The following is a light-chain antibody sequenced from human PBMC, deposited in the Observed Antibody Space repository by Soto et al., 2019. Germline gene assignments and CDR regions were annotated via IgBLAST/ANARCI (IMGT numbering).Light chain of an antibody. CDR1: QSISSY. J-gene: IGKJ5*01. CDR2: AAS. CDR3: QQSYTTPPN. Sequence: DIQMTQSPSSLSASVGDRVTITCRASQSISSYLNWYQQKPGKAPKLLIYAASSLQRGVPSRFSGSGSGTDFTLTISSLQPEDFATYFCQQSYTTPPNFGQGTRLEIK. V-gene: IGKV1-39*01.